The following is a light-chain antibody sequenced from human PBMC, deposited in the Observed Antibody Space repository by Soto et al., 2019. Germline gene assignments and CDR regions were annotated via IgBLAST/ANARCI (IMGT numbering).Light chain of an antibody. CDR1: QSISTN. CDR3: QQYDAWPYT. V-gene: IGKV3-15*01. Sequence: EKVMTQSPATLSMSPGERATLSCRASQSISTNLAWYHQKPGQAPRLLIYRASTRATGVPARFSGSESGTEFTLTISSLQPEDFAIYYCQQYDAWPYTFGQGTKLEI. CDR2: RAS. J-gene: IGKJ2*01.